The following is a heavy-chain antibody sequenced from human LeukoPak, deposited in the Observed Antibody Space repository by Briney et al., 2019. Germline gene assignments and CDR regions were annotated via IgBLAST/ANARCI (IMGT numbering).Heavy chain of an antibody. CDR2: INWNGGST. CDR3: AKGVVVVAAKYYFDY. V-gene: IGHV3-20*01. D-gene: IGHD2-15*01. CDR1: GFTFDDYG. J-gene: IGHJ4*02. Sequence: GGSLRLSCAASGFTFDDYGMSWVRQAPGKGLEWVSGINWNGGSTGYADSVKGRFTISRNNAKNSLYLQMNSLRAEDTAVYHSAKGVVVVAAKYYFDYWGQGTLATVSS.